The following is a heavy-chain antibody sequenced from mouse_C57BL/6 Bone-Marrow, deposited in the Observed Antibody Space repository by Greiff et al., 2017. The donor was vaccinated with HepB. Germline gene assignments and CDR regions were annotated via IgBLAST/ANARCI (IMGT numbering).Heavy chain of an antibody. CDR1: GYTFTSYG. CDR3: ARRSDDASFAY. CDR2: IYPRSGNT. Sequence: VQGVESGAELARPGASVKLSCKASGYTFTSYGISWVKQRTGQGLEWIGEIYPRSGNTYYNEKFKGKATLTADKSSSTAYMELRSLTSEDSAVYFCARRSDDASFAYWGQGTLVTVSA. J-gene: IGHJ3*01. V-gene: IGHV1-81*01. D-gene: IGHD2-12*01.